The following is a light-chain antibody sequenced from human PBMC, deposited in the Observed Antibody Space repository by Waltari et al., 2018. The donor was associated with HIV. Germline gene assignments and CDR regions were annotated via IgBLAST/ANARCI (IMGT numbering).Light chain of an antibody. CDR1: SSNIGGNY. Sequence: QSVLTQPPSASGTPGQRVTIYCSGSSSNIGGNYVYWYQQLPATAPKLLIYRNNQRPSWVPERCSGSKSGTSASMAISGLRSEDEADYYCASWDDSLSGYVVFGGGTKLTVL. CDR3: ASWDDSLSGYVV. V-gene: IGLV1-47*01. CDR2: RNN. J-gene: IGLJ2*01.